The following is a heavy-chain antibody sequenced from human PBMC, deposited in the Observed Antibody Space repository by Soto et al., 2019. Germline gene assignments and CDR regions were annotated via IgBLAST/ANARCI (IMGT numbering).Heavy chain of an antibody. D-gene: IGHD5-12*01. CDR2: ISSSSSYI. Sequence: GGSLRLSCAASGFTFSSYSMNWVRQAPGKGLEWVSSISSSSSYIYYADSVKGRFTISRDNAKNSLYLQMNSLRAEDTAVYYCARDGYNLYGMDVWGQGTTVTVS. V-gene: IGHV3-21*01. CDR1: GFTFSSYS. CDR3: ARDGYNLYGMDV. J-gene: IGHJ6*02.